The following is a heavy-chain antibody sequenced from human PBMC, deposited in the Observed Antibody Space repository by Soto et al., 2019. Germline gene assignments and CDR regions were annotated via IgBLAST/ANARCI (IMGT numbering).Heavy chain of an antibody. CDR1: GGSFSGYY. V-gene: IGHV4-34*01. D-gene: IGHD1-7*01. Sequence: SETLSLTCAVYGGSFSGYYWSWIRQPPGQGLEWIGEINHSGGTNYNPSLKSRVTISVDTSKNQFSLKLSSVTAADTAVYYCARVIRETGTTTPIWFDPWGQGTLVTVSS. J-gene: IGHJ5*02. CDR3: ARVIRETGTTTPIWFDP. CDR2: INHSGGT.